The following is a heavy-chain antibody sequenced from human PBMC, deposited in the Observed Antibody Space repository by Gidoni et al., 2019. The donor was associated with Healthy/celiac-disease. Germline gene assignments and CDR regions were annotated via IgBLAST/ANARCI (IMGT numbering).Heavy chain of an antibody. CDR2: ISWNSGSI. D-gene: IGHD5-18*01. CDR1: GYTFDDYA. Sequence: EVQLVESGGGLVQPGRSLRLSCAASGYTFDDYAMHWVRQAPGKGLEWVSGISWNSGSIGYADSVKGRFTISRDNAKNSLYLQMNSLRAEDTALYYCAKGKVQLWSEFDYWGQGTLVTVSS. J-gene: IGHJ4*02. V-gene: IGHV3-9*01. CDR3: AKGKVQLWSEFDY.